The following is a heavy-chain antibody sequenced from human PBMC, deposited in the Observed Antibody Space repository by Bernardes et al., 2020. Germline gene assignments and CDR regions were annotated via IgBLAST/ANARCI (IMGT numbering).Heavy chain of an antibody. CDR1: GFSLSTSGMR. CDR3: ARTYWEVKLDY. D-gene: IGHD1-26*01. Sequence: SGPTLVKPTQPLTLTCTFSGFSLSTSGMRVSWIRLPPGKALEWLAPIDWHDDKFYSTSLKTRFTISKDTSKNQVVLTMTNMDPVDTATYYCARTYWEVKLDYWGQGTLVTVSS. CDR2: IDWHDDK. V-gene: IGHV2-70*04. J-gene: IGHJ4*02.